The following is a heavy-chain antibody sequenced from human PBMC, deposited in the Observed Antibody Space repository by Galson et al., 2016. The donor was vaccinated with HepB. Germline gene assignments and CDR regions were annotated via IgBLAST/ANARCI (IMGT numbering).Heavy chain of an antibody. J-gene: IGHJ6*02. Sequence: SLRLSCAASGFTFGRYAMSWVRQAPGKGLEWVSAISGDGGSTYYAGSVQGRFTSSRDRSTNTMYLQMNSLRADDTAAYFCARDRGLLHYYYGMDVWGQGTTVTVSS. CDR1: GFTFGRYA. CDR3: ARDRGLLHYYYGMDV. V-gene: IGHV3-23*01. D-gene: IGHD4-17*01. CDR2: ISGDGGST.